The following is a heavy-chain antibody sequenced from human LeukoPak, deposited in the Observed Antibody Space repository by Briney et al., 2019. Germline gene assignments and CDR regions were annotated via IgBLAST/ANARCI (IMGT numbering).Heavy chain of an antibody. V-gene: IGHV3-23*01. CDR1: GFPFSSYA. D-gene: IGHD5-18*01. J-gene: IGHJ4*02. Sequence: GGPLRLSGAPSGFPFSSYAMRGAPQAPGRGREGFSAISGSGGSTYYADSVKGRFTISRDNSKNTLYLQMNSLRAEDTAVYYCATFPTTAMGTPFDYWGQGTLVTVSS. CDR3: ATFPTTAMGTPFDY. CDR2: ISGSGGST.